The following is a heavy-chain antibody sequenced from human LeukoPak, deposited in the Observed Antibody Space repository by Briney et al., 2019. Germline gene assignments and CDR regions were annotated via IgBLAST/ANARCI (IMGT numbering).Heavy chain of an antibody. CDR2: MSSSDDGR. V-gene: IGHV3-23*01. CDR1: GFSFSSYA. D-gene: IGHD2-8*02. Sequence: GGALRLSCATSGFSFSSYAMSWVRQAPGKGLEWVSAMSSSDDGRYYAASVRGRFTISRDTSRSTLYLQMNSLRAEDTAIYYCATYRQVLLPFESWGQGTLVTVSS. J-gene: IGHJ4*02. CDR3: ATYRQVLLPFES.